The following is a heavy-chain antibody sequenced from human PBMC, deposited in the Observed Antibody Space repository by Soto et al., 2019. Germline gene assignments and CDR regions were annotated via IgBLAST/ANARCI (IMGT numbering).Heavy chain of an antibody. J-gene: IGHJ6*02. CDR2: IWYDGSNK. D-gene: IGHD1-26*01. Sequence: PVGSLRLSCAASGFTFSSYGMHWGRQAPGKGLEWVAVIWYDGSNKYYADSVKGRFTISRDNSKNTLYLQMNSLRAEDTAVYYCARVKIVGAKYYYYGMDVWGQGTTVTVSS. CDR3: ARVKIVGAKYYYYGMDV. CDR1: GFTFSSYG. V-gene: IGHV3-33*01.